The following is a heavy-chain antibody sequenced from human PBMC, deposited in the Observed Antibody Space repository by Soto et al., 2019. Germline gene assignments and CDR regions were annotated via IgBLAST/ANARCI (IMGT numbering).Heavy chain of an antibody. CDR1: KFTFSDYA. CDR2: IKQDGSEK. CDR3: ARRDIVVVPAAIGYYYYYYMDV. J-gene: IGHJ6*03. D-gene: IGHD2-2*02. V-gene: IGHV3-7*01. Sequence: GGSLRLSCAASKFTFSDYAMHWVRQAPGKGLEWVANIKQDGSEKYYVDSVKGRFTISRDNAKNSLYLQMNSLRAEDTAVYYCARRDIVVVPAAIGYYYYYYMDVWGKGTTVTVSS.